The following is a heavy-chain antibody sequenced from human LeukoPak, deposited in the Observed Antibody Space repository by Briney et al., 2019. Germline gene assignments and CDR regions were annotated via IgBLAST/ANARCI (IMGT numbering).Heavy chain of an antibody. Sequence: GGSLRLSCAASGFTFSTYAMSWVRQAPGKGLEWVSVISGSGSSTYYADSVKGRFTISRDNSKDTLYLQMGSLRAEDMAVYYCAREYCSGGRCQYYFDYWGQGTLVTVSS. CDR2: ISGSGSST. V-gene: IGHV3-23*01. CDR1: GFTFSTYA. J-gene: IGHJ4*02. CDR3: AREYCSGGRCQYYFDY. D-gene: IGHD2-15*01.